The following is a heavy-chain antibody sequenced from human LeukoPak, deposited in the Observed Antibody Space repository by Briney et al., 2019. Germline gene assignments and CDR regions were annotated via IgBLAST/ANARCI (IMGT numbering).Heavy chain of an antibody. J-gene: IGHJ4*02. V-gene: IGHV3-74*01. D-gene: IGHD5-12*01. CDR1: GFTFSRDW. Sequence: WGSLRLSCAASGFTFSRDWMHWVRQAPGKGLVWVSRKSDDGSITTYADSVKGRFTISRDNAKSTVYLLMNSLRAEDTAVYFCLRRYYEYNGYDRDFDYWGQGILVTVSS. CDR2: KSDDGSIT. CDR3: LRRYYEYNGYDRDFDY.